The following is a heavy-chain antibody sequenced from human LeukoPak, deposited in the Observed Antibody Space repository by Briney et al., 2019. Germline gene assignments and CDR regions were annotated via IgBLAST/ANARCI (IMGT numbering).Heavy chain of an antibody. J-gene: IGHJ4*02. CDR2: IWYDGSNK. V-gene: IGHV3-33*01. CDR3: ARSAFEYYYDSSGYSAGY. CDR1: GFTFSSYG. D-gene: IGHD3-22*01. Sequence: PGRSLRPSCAASGFTFSSYGMHWVRQAPGKGLEWVAVIWYDGSNKYYADSVKGRFTISRDNSKNTLYLQMNSLRAEDTAVYYCARSAFEYYYDSSGYSAGYWGQGTLVTVSS.